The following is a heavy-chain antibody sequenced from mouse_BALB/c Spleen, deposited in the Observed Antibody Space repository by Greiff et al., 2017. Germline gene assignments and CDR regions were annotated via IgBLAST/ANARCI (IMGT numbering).Heavy chain of an antibody. V-gene: IGHV1-7*01. Sequence: VQLQQSGAELAKPGASVKMSCKASGYTFTSYWMHWVKQRPGQGLEWIGYINPSTGYTEYNQKFKDKATLTADKSSSTAYMQLSSLTSEDSAVYYCARSPDERGYAMDYWGQGTSVTVSS. CDR2: INPSTGYT. J-gene: IGHJ4*01. CDR1: GYTFTSYW. CDR3: ARSPDERGYAMDY.